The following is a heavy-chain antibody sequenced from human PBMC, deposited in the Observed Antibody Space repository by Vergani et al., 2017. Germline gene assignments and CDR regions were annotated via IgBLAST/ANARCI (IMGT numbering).Heavy chain of an antibody. V-gene: IGHV3-30*02. D-gene: IGHD6-19*01. CDR1: GFTFSSYG. Sequence: QVQQVESGGGVVQPGGSLRLSCAASGFTFSSYGMHWVRRAPGKGLEWVAFIRYDGSNKYYADSGKGRFTISRDNSKNTLYLQMNSLRAEDTAVYYCANWLAVAGTNDWGQGTLVTVSS. J-gene: IGHJ4*02. CDR2: IRYDGSNK. CDR3: ANWLAVAGTND.